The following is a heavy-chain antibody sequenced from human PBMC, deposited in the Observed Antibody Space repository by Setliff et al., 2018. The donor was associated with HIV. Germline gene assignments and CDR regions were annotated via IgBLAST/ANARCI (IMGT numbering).Heavy chain of an antibody. J-gene: IGHJ3*02. Sequence: LRLSCAGSGFTVSSSYMTWVRQAPGKGLEWVSVIYSDGNTFYADSVKGRFSISRDNSKNTLSLQMNSLRSEDTALYYCARTGLEILTGYDVGGFDMWGQGTMVTVSS. V-gene: IGHV3-66*02. CDR3: ARTGLEILTGYDVGGFDM. CDR1: GFTVSSSY. CDR2: IYSDGNT. D-gene: IGHD3-9*01.